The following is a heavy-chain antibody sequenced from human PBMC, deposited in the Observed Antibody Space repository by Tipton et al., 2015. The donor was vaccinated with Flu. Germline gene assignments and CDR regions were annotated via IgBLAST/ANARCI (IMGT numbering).Heavy chain of an antibody. V-gene: IGHV3-7*01. CDR1: GFTFSTYW. CDR3: VRFAGGS. D-gene: IGHD3-16*01. J-gene: IGHJ5*02. CDR2: INQDGSEK. Sequence: SLRLSCAASGFTFSTYWMSWVRQAPGKGLEWVANINQDGSEKYYVDSVKGRFTISRDNAKNSLYLQMNSLRADDTALYYCVRFAGGSWGQGTLVTVSS.